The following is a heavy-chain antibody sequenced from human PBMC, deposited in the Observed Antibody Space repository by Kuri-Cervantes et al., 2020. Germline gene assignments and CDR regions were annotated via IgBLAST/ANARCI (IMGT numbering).Heavy chain of an antibody. J-gene: IGHJ4*02. CDR3: ARGMSRWLPYYFDY. CDR1: GGSISSYY. D-gene: IGHD5-24*01. CDR2: IYYSGST. Sequence: SETLSLTCTVSGGSISSYYWSWIRQPSGKGLEWIGYIYYSGSTNYNPSLKSRVTISVDTSKNQFSLKLSSVTAADTAVYYCARGMSRWLPYYFDYWGQGTLVTVSS. V-gene: IGHV4-59*01.